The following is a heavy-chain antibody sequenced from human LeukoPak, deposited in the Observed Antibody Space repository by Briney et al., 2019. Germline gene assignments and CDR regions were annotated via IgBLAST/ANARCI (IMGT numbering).Heavy chain of an antibody. CDR3: ARSGYNSNFDY. CDR1: GGSISSYY. CDR2: IYYSGST. Sequence: SETLSLTCTVSGGSISSYYWSWIRQPPGKGLEWIGYIYYSGSTNYNPSLKSRVTISVDTSKNQFSLKLSSVTAADTAVYYCARSGYNSNFDYWGQGTLVTVSS. J-gene: IGHJ4*02. D-gene: IGHD6-13*01. V-gene: IGHV4-59*08.